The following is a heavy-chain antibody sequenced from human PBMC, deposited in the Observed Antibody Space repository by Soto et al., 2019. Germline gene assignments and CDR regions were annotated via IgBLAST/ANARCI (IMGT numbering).Heavy chain of an antibody. CDR2: INQDGSVE. D-gene: IGHD3-16*01. V-gene: IGHV3-7*01. J-gene: IGHJ1*01. CDR3: ATYNRDDWESERHRY. CDR1: GFTFRAYL. Sequence: GGSLRLSCAASGFTFRAYLMSWVRQAPGKGLDWVANINQDGSVEYYADSVQGRFTISRDNAKNSLYLHMNSLRAEDTAVYYCATYNRDDWESERHRYWGPGTPVTVSS.